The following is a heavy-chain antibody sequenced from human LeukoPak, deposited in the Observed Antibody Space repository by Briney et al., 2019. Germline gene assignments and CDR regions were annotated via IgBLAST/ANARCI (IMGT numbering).Heavy chain of an antibody. V-gene: IGHV1-46*01. CDR1: GYTFTSYY. D-gene: IGHD3-3*01. Sequence: RASVKVSCKASGYTFTSYYMHWVRQAPGQGLEWMGIINPSGGSTSYAQKFQGRVTMTTDTSTSTAYMELRSLRSDDTAVYYCARVTPRVLSSRTVLRFLEWLYWGQGTLVTVSS. CDR3: ARVTPRVLSSRTVLRFLEWLY. CDR2: INPSGGST. J-gene: IGHJ4*02.